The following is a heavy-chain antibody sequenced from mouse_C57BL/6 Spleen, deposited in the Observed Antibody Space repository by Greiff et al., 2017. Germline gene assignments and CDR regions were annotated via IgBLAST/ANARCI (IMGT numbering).Heavy chain of an antibody. CDR3: ARFDYYGSSRYFDV. V-gene: IGHV1-64*01. J-gene: IGHJ1*03. CDR2: IHPNSGST. D-gene: IGHD1-1*01. Sequence: QVQLQQPGAELVKPGASVKLSCKASGYTFTSYWMHWVKQRPGQGLEWIGMIHPNSGSTNYNEKFKSKATLTVDKSSSTAYMQLSSLTSEDSAVYYCARFDYYGSSRYFDVWGTGTTGTVSS. CDR1: GYTFTSYW.